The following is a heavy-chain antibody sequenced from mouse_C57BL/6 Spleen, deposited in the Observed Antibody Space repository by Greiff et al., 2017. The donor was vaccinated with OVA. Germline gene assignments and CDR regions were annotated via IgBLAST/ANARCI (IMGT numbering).Heavy chain of an antibody. CDR3: ARSPDGYYDWYFDV. CDR2: IHPNSGST. D-gene: IGHD2-3*01. Sequence: QVQLQQPGAELVKPGASVKLSCKASGYTFTSYWMHWVKQRPGQGLEWIGMIHPNSGSTNYNEKFKSKATLTVDKSSSTAYMQLSSLTSEDSAVYYVARSPDGYYDWYFDVWGTGTTVTVSA. V-gene: IGHV1-64*01. CDR1: GYTFTSYW. J-gene: IGHJ1*03.